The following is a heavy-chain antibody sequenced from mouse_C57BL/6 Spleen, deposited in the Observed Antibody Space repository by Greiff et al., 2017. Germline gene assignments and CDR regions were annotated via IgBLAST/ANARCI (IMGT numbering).Heavy chain of an antibody. J-gene: IGHJ2*01. Sequence: VKLQESGAELVRPGASVTLSCKASGYTFNDYEMHWVKQTPVQGLEWIGAIDPETGGTAYHQKFKGKAILTADKSSRTAYMELRILTSEDSAVYYCTRSMYYFDYWGQGTTLTVSS. CDR1: GYTFNDYE. CDR2: IDPETGGT. V-gene: IGHV1-15*01. CDR3: TRSMYYFDY.